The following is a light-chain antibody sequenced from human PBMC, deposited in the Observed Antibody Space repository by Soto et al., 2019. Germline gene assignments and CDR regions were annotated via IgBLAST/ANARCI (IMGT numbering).Light chain of an antibody. J-gene: IGKJ1*01. V-gene: IGKV3-20*01. CDR2: GAS. CDR1: QSISSNN. Sequence: EIVLTQSPGTLSLSPGERATLSCRASQSISSNNLAWYQQKPGQAPRLLIYGASSRATGIPDRFSGSGSGTDFTLAISRLEPEDFAVYYWQQFDGSLWTFGQGTKVEIK. CDR3: QQFDGSLWT.